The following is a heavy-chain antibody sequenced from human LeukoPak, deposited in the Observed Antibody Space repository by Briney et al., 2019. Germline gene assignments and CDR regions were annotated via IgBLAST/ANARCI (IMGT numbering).Heavy chain of an antibody. CDR2: INHSGST. J-gene: IGHJ3*02. Sequence: SETLSLTCAVYGGSFSGYYWSWIRQPPGKGLEWIGEINHSGSTNYNPSLKSRVTISVDTSKNQFSLKLSSVTAADTAVYYCARQNSWYAFDIWAKGQWSPSLQ. CDR1: GGSFSGYY. D-gene: IGHD6-13*01. V-gene: IGHV4-34*01. CDR3: ARQNSWYAFDI.